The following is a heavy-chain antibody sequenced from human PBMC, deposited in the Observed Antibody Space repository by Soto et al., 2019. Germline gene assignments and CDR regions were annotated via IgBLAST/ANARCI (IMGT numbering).Heavy chain of an antibody. J-gene: IGHJ6*02. D-gene: IGHD6-25*01. V-gene: IGHV1-8*01. CDR2: MKPHSGNI. Sequence: ASVKVSCKASGYTFTTYDINWVRQATGLGLEWMGWMKPHSGNIGYAQKFQGRVTMTRDTSINTAYLELRNLRSDDTAVYYCARVRRLRRPNYSPGHYYGMDVWGQGTTVTVSS. CDR3: ARVRRLRRPNYSPGHYYGMDV. CDR1: GYTFTTYD.